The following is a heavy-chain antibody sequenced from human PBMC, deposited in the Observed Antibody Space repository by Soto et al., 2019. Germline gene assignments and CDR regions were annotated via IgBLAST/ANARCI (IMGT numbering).Heavy chain of an antibody. CDR2: MNPGSGDT. CDR1: GYTFTNND. D-gene: IGHD5-18*01. V-gene: IGHV1-8*01. Sequence: ASVKVSCKASGYTFTNNDVTWVRQATGQGLEWMGWMNPGSGDTGYAQKFQGRVTMTRDISIATAYMELSSLRSEDTAIYYCARLASFGSLNWFDPWGQGTRVTVSS. CDR3: ARLASFGSLNWFDP. J-gene: IGHJ5*02.